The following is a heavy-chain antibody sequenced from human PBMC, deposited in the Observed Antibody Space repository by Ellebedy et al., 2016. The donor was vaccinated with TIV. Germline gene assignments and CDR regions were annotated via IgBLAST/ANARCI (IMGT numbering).Heavy chain of an antibody. CDR1: GFTVSSSS. D-gene: IGHD5-18*01. CDR2: IYTTGLI. Sequence: GGSLRLSCAASGFTVSSSSLPWVLQAPGKGLQWVSIIYTTGLITYADSVRGRFTIFRDSSENTLYLQMNRLRADETAVYYCAKDYTAYSNEVWGQGTLDTVSS. V-gene: IGHV3-53*01. J-gene: IGHJ1*01. CDR3: AKDYTAYSNEV.